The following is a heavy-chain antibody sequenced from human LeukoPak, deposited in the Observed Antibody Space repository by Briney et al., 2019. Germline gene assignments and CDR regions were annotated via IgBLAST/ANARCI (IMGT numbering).Heavy chain of an antibody. V-gene: IGHV3-53*01. D-gene: IGHD6-13*01. CDR3: ARVGDYSSSWYFDY. CDR2: IYSGGST. CDR1: GXXVSSNY. J-gene: IGHJ4*02. Sequence: GGSLRLSXXASGXXVSSNYMSWVRQAPGKGLEWVSVIYSGGSTYYADSVKGRFTISRDNSKNTLYLQMNSLRAEDTAVYYCARVGDYSSSWYFDYWGQGTLVTVSS.